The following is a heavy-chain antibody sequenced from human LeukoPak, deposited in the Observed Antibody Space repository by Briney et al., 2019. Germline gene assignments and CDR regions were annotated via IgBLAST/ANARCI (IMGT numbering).Heavy chain of an antibody. D-gene: IGHD2-2*01. J-gene: IGHJ5*02. V-gene: IGHV1-18*01. CDR1: GYTFTSNG. CDR2: ISGYNGNT. CDR3: ARDPLSSTTSQNWLDP. Sequence: VASVKVSCKASGYTFTSNGISWVRQAPGQGPEWMGWISGYNGNTNYAQKFQGRVTMTTDTSTSTAYMELRSLTSDDTAVYFCARDPLSSTTSQNWLDPWGQGTLVIVSS.